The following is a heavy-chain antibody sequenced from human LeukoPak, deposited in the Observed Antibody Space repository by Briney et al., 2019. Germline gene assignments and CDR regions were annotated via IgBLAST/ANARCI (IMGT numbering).Heavy chain of an antibody. Sequence: GGSLRLPCAASGFTFSSYSMNWVRQAPGKGLEWVANIKQDGSEKYYVDSVKGRFTISRDNAKNSLYLQMNSLRAEDTAVYYCARHSSSWADAFDIWGQGTMVAVSS. D-gene: IGHD6-13*01. J-gene: IGHJ3*02. CDR2: IKQDGSEK. CDR1: GFTFSSYS. V-gene: IGHV3-7*01. CDR3: ARHSSSWADAFDI.